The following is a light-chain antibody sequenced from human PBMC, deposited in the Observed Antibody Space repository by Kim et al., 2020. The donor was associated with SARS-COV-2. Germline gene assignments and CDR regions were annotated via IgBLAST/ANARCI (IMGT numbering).Light chain of an antibody. J-gene: IGLJ1*01. Sequence: QSALAQPSSVSGSPGHSVTISCTGTSSDIGGYKYVSWYQQFPGKAPKVIIYNVTKRPSGVPDRFSGSKSGNTASLSISGLQVDDEADYYCCSYAGRYRYVFGTGTKVTVL. CDR3: CSYAGRYRYV. V-gene: IGLV2-11*01. CDR2: NVT. CDR1: SSDIGGYKY.